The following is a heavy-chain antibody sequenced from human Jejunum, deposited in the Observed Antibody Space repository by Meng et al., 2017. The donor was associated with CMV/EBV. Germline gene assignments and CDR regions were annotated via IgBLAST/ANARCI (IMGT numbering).Heavy chain of an antibody. CDR2: VEDGGTT. CDR3: ARGGWGNWNFEH. CDR1: GGSLTTPNYS. D-gene: IGHD3-16*01. J-gene: IGHJ4*02. Sequence: VSGGSLTTPNYSWFWIRLPLGKGLEWIGLVEDGGTTRYKPSLVSRVSISVDTSKNQFSLTLNSVTAADTAIYYCARGGWGNWNFEHWGQGKLVTVSS. V-gene: IGHV4-61*01.